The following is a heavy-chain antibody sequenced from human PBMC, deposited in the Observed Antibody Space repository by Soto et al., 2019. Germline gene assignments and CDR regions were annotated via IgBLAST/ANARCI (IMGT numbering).Heavy chain of an antibody. V-gene: IGHV3-30*18. CDR3: AKDEVRGVAVARDHYGMDV. J-gene: IGHJ6*02. D-gene: IGHD2-15*01. Sequence: PGGSLRLSCAASGFTFSSYGMHWVRQAPGKGLEWVAVISYDGNNKYYADSVKGRFTISRDNSKNTLYLQMNSLRAEDTAVYYCAKDEVRGVAVARDHYGMDVWGQGTTVTVSS. CDR1: GFTFSSYG. CDR2: ISYDGNNK.